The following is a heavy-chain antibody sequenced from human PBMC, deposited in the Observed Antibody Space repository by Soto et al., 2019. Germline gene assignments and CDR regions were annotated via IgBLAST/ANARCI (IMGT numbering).Heavy chain of an antibody. Sequence: SETLSLTCTISGGSIRSGGYYWSWICQHPTEGLEWIGYIHNSGATYYNPSLNSRVSISMDTSKTQFSLNVYSVTAADTAVYYCARESAGSYWFDPWGQGVLVTVSS. CDR1: GGSIRSGGYY. J-gene: IGHJ5*02. D-gene: IGHD3-10*01. CDR2: IHNSGAT. CDR3: ARESAGSYWFDP. V-gene: IGHV4-31*03.